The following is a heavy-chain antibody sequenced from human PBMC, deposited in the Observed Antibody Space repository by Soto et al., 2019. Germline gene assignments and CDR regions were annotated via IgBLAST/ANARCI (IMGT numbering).Heavy chain of an antibody. J-gene: IGHJ4*02. CDR1: GFTFSSYA. D-gene: IGHD1-26*01. CDR2: ISYDGSNK. V-gene: IGHV3-30-3*01. Sequence: QVQLVESGGGVVQPGRSLRLSCAASGFTFSSYAMHWVRQAPGKGLEWVAVISYDGSNKYYADSVKGRFTISRDHSKNTLYLQMNSLRAEDTAVYYCARDSISECELPSFDYWGQGTLVPVSS. CDR3: ARDSISECELPSFDY.